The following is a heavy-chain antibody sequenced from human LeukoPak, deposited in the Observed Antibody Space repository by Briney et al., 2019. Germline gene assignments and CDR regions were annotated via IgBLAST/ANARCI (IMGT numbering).Heavy chain of an antibody. Sequence: GASVKVSCKVSGYTFTSYYMHWVRQAPGQGLEWMGVINPSGGSTSYPQKFQGRVTMTRDTSTSTVYMELSSLRSEDTAVYYCARWWDDGSGYSYNYGMDVWGQGTTVTVSS. CDR2: INPSGGST. D-gene: IGHD3-22*01. CDR3: ARWWDDGSGYSYNYGMDV. CDR1: GYTFTSYY. V-gene: IGHV1-46*01. J-gene: IGHJ6*02.